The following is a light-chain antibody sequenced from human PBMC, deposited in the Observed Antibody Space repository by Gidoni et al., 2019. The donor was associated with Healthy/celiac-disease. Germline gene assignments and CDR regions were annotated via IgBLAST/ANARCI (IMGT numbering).Light chain of an antibody. CDR2: DVS. Sequence: QSALTQPAPASGSPGQSITISCPGTSSDVGGYNYVPWYQQHPGKAPKLMIYDVSNRPSGVSNRFSGSKSGNTASLTISGLQAEDEADYYCSSYTSSSTVVFGGGTKLTVL. CDR1: SSDVGGYNY. J-gene: IGLJ2*01. V-gene: IGLV2-14*01. CDR3: SSYTSSSTVV.